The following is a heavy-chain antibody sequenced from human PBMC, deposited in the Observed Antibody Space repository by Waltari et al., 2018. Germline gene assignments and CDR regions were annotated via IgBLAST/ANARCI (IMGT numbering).Heavy chain of an antibody. CDR1: GYTFTSYD. CDR2: MNPNSGNT. Sequence: QVQLVQSGAEVKKPGASVKVSCKASGYTFTSYDINWVRQATGQGLEWMGWMNPNSGNTGYAQKFQGRVTITRNTSISTAYMELSSLRSEDTAVYYCARGPPGIVGADDAFDIWGQGTMVTVSS. D-gene: IGHD1-26*01. J-gene: IGHJ3*02. V-gene: IGHV1-8*03. CDR3: ARGPPGIVGADDAFDI.